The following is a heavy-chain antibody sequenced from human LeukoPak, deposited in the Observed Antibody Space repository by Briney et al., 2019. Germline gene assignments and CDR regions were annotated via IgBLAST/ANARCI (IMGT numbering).Heavy chain of an antibody. CDR3: ARGSRSIIVVVPAAETDY. V-gene: IGHV1-2*02. Sequence: ASVKVSCKASGYTFTSYDINWVRQATGQGLEWMGWMNPNSGGTNYAQKFQGRVTMTRDTSISTAYMELSRLRSDDTAVYYCARGSRSIIVVVPAAETDYWGQGTLVTVSS. CDR2: MNPNSGGT. CDR1: GYTFTSYD. J-gene: IGHJ4*02. D-gene: IGHD2-2*01.